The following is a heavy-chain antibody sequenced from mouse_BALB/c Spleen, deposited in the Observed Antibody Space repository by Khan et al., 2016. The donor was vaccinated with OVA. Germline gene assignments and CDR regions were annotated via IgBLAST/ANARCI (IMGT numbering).Heavy chain of an antibody. J-gene: IGHJ3*01. Sequence: VKLEVSGPGLVAPSQSLSITCSVSGFSLTDFGVNWVRQPPGKGLEWLGMIWGDGSTDYNSALKSRLSINKDNSKSQVFLKMNSLQTDDTARYYCARELRLGSFAYWGQGTLVTVSA. V-gene: IGHV2-6-7*01. D-gene: IGHD1-2*01. CDR1: GFSLTDFG. CDR3: ARELRLGSFAY. CDR2: IWGDGST.